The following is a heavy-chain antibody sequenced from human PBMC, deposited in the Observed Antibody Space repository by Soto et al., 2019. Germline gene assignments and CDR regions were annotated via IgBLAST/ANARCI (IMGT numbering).Heavy chain of an antibody. Sequence: GGSLRLSCAASGFTFSSYGMHWVRQAPGKGLERVAVISYDGSNKYYADSVKGRFTISRDNSKNTLYLQMNSLRAEDTAVYYCAKVIHYYDSSGYNDRGNYYYGMDVWGQGTTVTVSS. CDR3: AKVIHYYDSSGYNDRGNYYYGMDV. D-gene: IGHD3-22*01. CDR1: GFTFSSYG. CDR2: ISYDGSNK. J-gene: IGHJ6*02. V-gene: IGHV3-30*18.